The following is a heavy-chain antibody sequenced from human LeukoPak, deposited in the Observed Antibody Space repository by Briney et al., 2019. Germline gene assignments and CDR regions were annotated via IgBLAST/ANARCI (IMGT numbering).Heavy chain of an antibody. CDR1: AFTFSDYS. CDR3: ARDRLTSGSYFFDY. J-gene: IGHJ4*02. Sequence: GGSLRLSCAASAFTFSDYSMNWVRQAPGKGLEWISYISGRSSTIYYADSVRGRFTISRDNAKNSMYLQMYSLRAEDTAVYYCARDRLTSGSYFFDYWGQGTLVTVSS. CDR2: ISGRSSTI. D-gene: IGHD1-26*01. V-gene: IGHV3-48*01.